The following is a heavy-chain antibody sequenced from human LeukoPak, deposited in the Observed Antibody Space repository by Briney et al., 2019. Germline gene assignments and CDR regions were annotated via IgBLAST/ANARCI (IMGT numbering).Heavy chain of an antibody. V-gene: IGHV4-31*03. CDR1: GGSISSGGYY. CDR3: ARDWLYGMDV. CDR2: IYYSGST. Sequence: SETLSLTCTVSGGSISSGGYYWSWIRQHPGKGLEWIGYIYYSGSTYYNPSLKSRVTISVDTPKNQFSLKLSSVTAADTAVYYCARDWLYGMDVWGQGTTVTVSS. J-gene: IGHJ6*02. D-gene: IGHD5-12*01.